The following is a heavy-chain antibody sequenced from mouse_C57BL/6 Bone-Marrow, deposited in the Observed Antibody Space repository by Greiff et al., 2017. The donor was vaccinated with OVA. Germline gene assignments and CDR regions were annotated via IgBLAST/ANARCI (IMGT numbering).Heavy chain of an antibody. V-gene: IGHV1-59*01. CDR3: ARHGNWLLYYFDY. CDR1: GYTFTSYW. J-gene: IGHJ2*01. D-gene: IGHD4-1*01. CDR2: IDPSDSYT. Sequence: QVHVKQPGAELVRPGTSVKLSCKASGYTFTSYWMHWVKQRPGQGLEWIGVIDPSDSYTNYNQKFKGKATLTVDTSSSTAYMQLSSLTSEDSAVYYCARHGNWLLYYFDYWGQGTTLTVSS.